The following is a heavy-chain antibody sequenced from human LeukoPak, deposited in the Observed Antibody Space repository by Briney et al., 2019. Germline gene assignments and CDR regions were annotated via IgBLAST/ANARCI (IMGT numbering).Heavy chain of an antibody. V-gene: IGHV3-9*03. D-gene: IGHD1-7*01. Sequence: GGSLRLSCAASGFTFDDYAMHWVRQAPGKGLEWVSGISWNSGSTGYADSVKGRFTISRDNAKNSLYLQMNSLRAEDMALYYCAKAIGRYNWNYGGVNFDYWGQGTLVTVSS. CDR1: GFTFDDYA. J-gene: IGHJ4*02. CDR2: ISWNSGST. CDR3: AKAIGRYNWNYGGVNFDY.